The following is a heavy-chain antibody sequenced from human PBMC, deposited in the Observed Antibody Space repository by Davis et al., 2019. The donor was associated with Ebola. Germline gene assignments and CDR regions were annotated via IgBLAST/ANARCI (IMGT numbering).Heavy chain of an antibody. V-gene: IGHV3-21*04. J-gene: IGHJ2*01. CDR2: ISSGSLYI. CDR1: GFTFSSYS. D-gene: IGHD6-19*01. Sequence: GESLKISCAASGFTFSSYSMNWVRQAPGKGLEWVSSISSGSLYIYYADSVKGRSTISRDNAKNSLYLQMNSLRGEETAVYYCARQRWLVRTYWYFDLWGRGTLVTVSS. CDR3: ARQRWLVRTYWYFDL.